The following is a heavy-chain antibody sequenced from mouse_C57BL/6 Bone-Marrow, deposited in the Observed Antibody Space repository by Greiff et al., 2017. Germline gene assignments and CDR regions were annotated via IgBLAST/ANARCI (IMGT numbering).Heavy chain of an antibody. CDR2: IDPSDSYT. J-gene: IGHJ2*01. V-gene: IGHV1-59*01. CDR3: ANYYGRDY. D-gene: IGHD1-1*01. Sequence: QVQLQQPGAELVRPGTSVKLSCKASGYTFTSYWMHWVKQRPGQGLEWIGVIDPSDSYTNYNQKFKGKATLTVDTSSSTAYMQLSSLTSEDAAVYYCANYYGRDYWGQGTTLTVSS. CDR1: GYTFTSYW.